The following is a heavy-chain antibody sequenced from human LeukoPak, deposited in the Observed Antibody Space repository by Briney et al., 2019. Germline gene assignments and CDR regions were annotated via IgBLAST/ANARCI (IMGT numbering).Heavy chain of an antibody. Sequence: AGGSLRLSCAASGFTFSSYAMSWVRQAPGKGLEWVSAISGSGGSTYYADSVKGRFTISRDNSKNTLYLQMNSLRGEDTAVYYCAKDPNPFYDFWSGYKWGQGALVTVSS. J-gene: IGHJ4*02. V-gene: IGHV3-23*01. D-gene: IGHD3-3*01. CDR2: ISGSGGST. CDR3: AKDPNPFYDFWSGYK. CDR1: GFTFSSYA.